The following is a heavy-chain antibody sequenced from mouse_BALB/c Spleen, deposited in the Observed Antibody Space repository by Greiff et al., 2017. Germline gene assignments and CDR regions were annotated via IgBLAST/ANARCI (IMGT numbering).Heavy chain of an antibody. J-gene: IGHJ3*01. CDR3: ARHEGDDYGFAY. Sequence: DVKLVESGGGLVQPGGSLKLSCAASGFTFSSYTMSWVRQTPEKRLEWVAYISNGGGSTYYPDTVKGRFTISRDNAKNTLYLQMSSLKSEDTAMYYCARHEGDDYGFAYWGQGTLVTVSA. CDR1: GFTFSSYT. V-gene: IGHV5-12-2*01. CDR2: ISNGGGST. D-gene: IGHD2-4*01.